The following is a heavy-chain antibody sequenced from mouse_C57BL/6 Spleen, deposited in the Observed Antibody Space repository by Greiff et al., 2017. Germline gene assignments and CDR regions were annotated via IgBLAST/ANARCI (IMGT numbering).Heavy chain of an antibody. V-gene: IGHV1-4*01. D-gene: IGHD1-1*01. CDR3: ARSGFTTVPWFAY. CDR2: INPSSGYT. J-gene: IGHJ3*01. Sequence: QVQLQQSGAELARPGASVKMSCKASGYTFTSYTMHWVKKRPGPGLEWIGYINPSSGYTTYNQKFKDKATLTADKSSSTAYMQLSSLTSEDSAVYYCARSGFTTVPWFAYWGQGTLVTVSA. CDR1: GYTFTSYT.